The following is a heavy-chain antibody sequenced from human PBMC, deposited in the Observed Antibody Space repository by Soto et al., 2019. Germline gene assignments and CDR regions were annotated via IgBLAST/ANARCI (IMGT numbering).Heavy chain of an antibody. CDR1: GYTFTDFA. V-gene: IGHV1-3*01. CDR3: AREGAHYAPFDL. Sequence: QAQLVQSGAEAKQPGASVRVSCKASGYTFTDFALHWVRQAPGPGLEWMGWINVGNGNTGYSRKFQGRVTNDRDMSATTAYIEATSLTSEDKAIYYCAREGAHYAPFDLWGQGPLVTVSS. D-gene: IGHD3-16*01. CDR2: INVGNGNT. J-gene: IGHJ4*02.